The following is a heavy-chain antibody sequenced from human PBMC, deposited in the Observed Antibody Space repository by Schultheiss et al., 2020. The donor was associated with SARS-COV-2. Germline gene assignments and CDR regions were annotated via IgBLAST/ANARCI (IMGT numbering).Heavy chain of an antibody. D-gene: IGHD2-2*02. Sequence: GGSLRLSCAASGFTFSSYAMSWIRQAPGKGLEWVSYISSSGSTIYYADSVKGRFTISRDNAKNSLYLQMNSLRAEDTALYYCAKDMGYCSSTSCYRAFDIWGQGTMVTVSS. V-gene: IGHV3-11*01. CDR2: ISSSGSTI. CDR1: GFTFSSYA. J-gene: IGHJ3*02. CDR3: AKDMGYCSSTSCYRAFDI.